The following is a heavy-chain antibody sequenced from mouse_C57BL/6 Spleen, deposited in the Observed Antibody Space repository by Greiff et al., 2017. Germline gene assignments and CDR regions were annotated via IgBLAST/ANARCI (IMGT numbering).Heavy chain of an antibody. CDR2: ISSGSSTI. Sequence: EVKVVESGGGLVKPGGSLKLSCAASGFTFSDYGMHWVRQAPGKGLEWVAYISSGSSTIYYADTVKGRFTISRDNAKNTLFLEMTSLRSEDTAMXYCARRATVPDWYCDVWGTGTTVTVSS. J-gene: IGHJ1*03. CDR3: ARRATVPDWYCDV. D-gene: IGHD1-1*01. V-gene: IGHV5-17*01. CDR1: GFTFSDYG.